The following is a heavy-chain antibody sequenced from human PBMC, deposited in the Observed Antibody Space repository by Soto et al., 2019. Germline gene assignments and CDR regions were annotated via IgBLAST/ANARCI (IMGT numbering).Heavy chain of an antibody. CDR3: TTVVSLWSAYH. D-gene: IGHD3-3*01. CDR2: IRSKAVGETT. CDR1: GFIFSNAW. J-gene: IGHJ4*02. Sequence: EEQVVESGGGLVKPGGSLRLSCVGSGFIFSNAWMNWVRQAPGKGLEWVGRIRSKAVGETTDYAAPVKGRFTISRDDSTHMVFLQMNSLKTEDTAVYYWTTVVSLWSAYHGGQGTVVTVS. V-gene: IGHV3-15*07.